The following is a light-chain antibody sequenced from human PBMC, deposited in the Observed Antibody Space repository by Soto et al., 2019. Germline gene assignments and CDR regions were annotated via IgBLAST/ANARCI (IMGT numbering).Light chain of an antibody. V-gene: IGKV1-5*03. CDR3: EHDNSYSEA. CDR1: QTISSW. J-gene: IGKJ1*01. Sequence: DIQMTQSPSTLSGSVGDRVTITCRASQTISSWLAWYQQKPGKAPKLLIYKASTLKSGVPSRFSGSGSGTEFNLPISSLQTYYFATYYCEHDNSYSEAFVQETKGELK. CDR2: KAS.